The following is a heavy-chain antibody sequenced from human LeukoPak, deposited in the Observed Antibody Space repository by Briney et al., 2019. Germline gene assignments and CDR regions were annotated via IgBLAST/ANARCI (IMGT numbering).Heavy chain of an antibody. CDR1: GYTFISYG. CDR2: ISTYGGST. CDR3: ARPNTEANGYFFDF. V-gene: IGHV1-18*01. J-gene: IGHJ4*02. Sequence: ASVKVSCKASGYTFISYGVSWVRLAPGQGLEWMGWISTYGGSTNYAQKLQGRVTVTTDTSTSTVYMELRSLRSDDTAVYYCARPNTEANGYFFDFWGQGTLVTVSS. D-gene: IGHD5-18*01.